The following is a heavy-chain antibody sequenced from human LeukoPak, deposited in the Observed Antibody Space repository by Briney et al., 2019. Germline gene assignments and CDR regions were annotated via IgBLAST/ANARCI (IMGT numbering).Heavy chain of an antibody. CDR2: INPNSGGT. CDR1: GYTFTGYY. V-gene: IGHV1-2*02. J-gene: IGHJ4*02. D-gene: IGHD7-27*01. Sequence: ASVKVSCKASGYTFTGYYMHWVRQAPGQGLEWMGWINPNSGGTNYAQKFQGRVTITADESTSTAYMELSSLRSEDTAVYYCARGPHWDPHFDYWGQGTLVTVSS. CDR3: ARGPHWDPHFDY.